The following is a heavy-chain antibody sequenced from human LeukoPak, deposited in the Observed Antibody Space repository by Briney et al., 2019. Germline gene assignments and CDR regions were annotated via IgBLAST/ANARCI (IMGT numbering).Heavy chain of an antibody. CDR3: AKDIGIFGVVNDAFDI. V-gene: IGHV3-30*02. J-gene: IGHJ3*02. Sequence: GGSLRLSCAASGFTFSSYGMHWVRPAPGKGLEWVAFIRYDGSNKYYADSVKGRFTISRDNSKNTLYLQMNSLRAEDTAVYYCAKDIGIFGVVNDAFDIWGQGTMVTVSS. CDR1: GFTFSSYG. D-gene: IGHD3-3*01. CDR2: IRYDGSNK.